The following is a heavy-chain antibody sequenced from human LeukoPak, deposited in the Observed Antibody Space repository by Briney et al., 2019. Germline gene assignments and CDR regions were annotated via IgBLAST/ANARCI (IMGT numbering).Heavy chain of an antibody. CDR3: ARDLVAAGEGFDH. V-gene: IGHV3-30-3*01. J-gene: IGHJ4*02. CDR1: GFTFTSYV. Sequence: GGSLRLSCAASGFTFTSYVFHWVRQAPGKGLEWVAVISHDGINKYYADSVQGRFTISRDNSKHTVDLQMNSLTAEDTAVYYCARDLVAAGEGFDHWGQGALVTVTS. CDR2: ISHDGINK. D-gene: IGHD3-16*01.